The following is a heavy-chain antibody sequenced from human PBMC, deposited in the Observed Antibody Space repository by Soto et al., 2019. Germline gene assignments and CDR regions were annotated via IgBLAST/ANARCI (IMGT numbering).Heavy chain of an antibody. CDR1: GFTFSSYW. Sequence: EVQLVESGGGLVQPGGSLRLSCAASGFTFSSYWMHWVRQAPGKGLVWVSRINSDGSSTRYADSVKGRFTISRYNAKNTLYLQMDRLRAEDTAVYYCARPRPYCGGDCPDSWGQGTLVTVSS. V-gene: IGHV3-74*01. CDR3: ARPRPYCGGDCPDS. J-gene: IGHJ4*02. D-gene: IGHD2-21*02. CDR2: INSDGSST.